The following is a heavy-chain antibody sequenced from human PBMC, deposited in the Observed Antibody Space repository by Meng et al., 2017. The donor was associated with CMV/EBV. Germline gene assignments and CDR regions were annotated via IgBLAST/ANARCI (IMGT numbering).Heavy chain of an antibody. CDR1: GFTFSSYR. CDR2: ISSSSSYI. CDR3: AREIGTYYDFWSGYYSHYYGMDV. D-gene: IGHD3-3*01. Sequence: SCAASGFTFSSYRMNWVRQAPGKGLEWVSSISSSSSYIYYADSVKGRFTISRDNAKNSLYLQMNSLRAEDTAVYYCAREIGTYYDFWSGYYSHYYGMDVWGQGTTVTVSS. J-gene: IGHJ6*02. V-gene: IGHV3-21*01.